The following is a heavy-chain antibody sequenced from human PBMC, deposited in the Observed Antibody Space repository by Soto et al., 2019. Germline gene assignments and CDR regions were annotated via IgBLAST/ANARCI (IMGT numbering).Heavy chain of an antibody. J-gene: IGHJ4*02. CDR1: GFSFSTSEVG. CDR3: AHTLHTSGWPFDS. V-gene: IGHV2-5*02. D-gene: IGHD6-19*01. Sequence: QITLKESGPTLVKPTQTLTLTCTFSGFSFSTSEVGVGWIRQPPGKALEWLGLIYWDDDKRYSPSLKNRLSITKDTSKNQVILTVTNIDPVDAGTYYCAHTLHTSGWPFDSWGQGTLVTVSS. CDR2: IYWDDDK.